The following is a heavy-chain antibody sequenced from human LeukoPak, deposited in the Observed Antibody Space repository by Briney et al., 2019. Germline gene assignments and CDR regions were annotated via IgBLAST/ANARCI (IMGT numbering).Heavy chain of an antibody. CDR3: ARAVTGHSSSWYNWFDP. CDR1: GYTFTSYG. D-gene: IGHD6-13*01. Sequence: VASVKVSCKASGYTFTSYGISWVRQAPGQGLEWMGWISAYNGNTNYAQKLQGRVTMTTDTSTSTAYMELRSLRSDDTAVYYCARAVTGHSSSWYNWFDPWGQETLVTVSS. V-gene: IGHV1-18*01. CDR2: ISAYNGNT. J-gene: IGHJ5*02.